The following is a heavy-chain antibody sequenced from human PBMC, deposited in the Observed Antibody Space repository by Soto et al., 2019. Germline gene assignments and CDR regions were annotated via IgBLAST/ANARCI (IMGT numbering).Heavy chain of an antibody. CDR1: GFTFSSYC. CDR2: IWYVGSNK. J-gene: IGHJ6*02. D-gene: IGHD3-16*01. Sequence: LRLSCAASGFTFSSYCMHCVRQAPGKGLEWVAVIWYVGSNKYYEDSVKVRFTISRDNSKNTLYLQMNSLRAEDTAVYYCARDPWGNYYSYYGMDXWGQGTTVTVS. CDR3: ARDPWGNYYSYYGMDX. V-gene: IGHV3-33*01.